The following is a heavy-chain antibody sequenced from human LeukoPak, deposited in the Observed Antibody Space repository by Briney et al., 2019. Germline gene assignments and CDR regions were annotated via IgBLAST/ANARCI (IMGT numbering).Heavy chain of an antibody. Sequence: GGSLRLSCAVSGVTINDFYLSMSWVRQAPGKGLEWVSVIFNGHQIYYADSAKGRFTISRDNSKNTLSLQMNSLRAEDTAVYYCAKGIWDGDYVFDYWGQGTLVTVSS. D-gene: IGHD4-17*01. CDR2: IFNGHQI. V-gene: IGHV3-53*01. J-gene: IGHJ4*02. CDR1: GVTINDFY. CDR3: AKGIWDGDYVFDY.